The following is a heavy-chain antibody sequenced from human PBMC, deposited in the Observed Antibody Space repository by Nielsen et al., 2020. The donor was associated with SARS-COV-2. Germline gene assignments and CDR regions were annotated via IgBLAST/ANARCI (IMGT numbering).Heavy chain of an antibody. J-gene: IGHJ6*03. CDR3: ARVMDGYQLLYGGGNYMDV. D-gene: IGHD2-2*02. V-gene: IGHV4-59*06. Sequence: SETLSLTCTVSGGSISSYYWSWIRQHPGKGLEWIGYIYYSGSTYYNPSLKSRVTISVDTSKNQFSLKLSSVTAADTAVYYCARVMDGYQLLYGGGNYMDVWGKGTTVTVSS. CDR2: IYYSGST. CDR1: GGSISSYY.